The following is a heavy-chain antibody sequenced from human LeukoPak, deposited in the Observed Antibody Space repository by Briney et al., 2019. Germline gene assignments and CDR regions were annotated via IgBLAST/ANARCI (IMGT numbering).Heavy chain of an antibody. CDR3: AKGVASSAYSAFDY. CDR1: GFTFSSYA. D-gene: IGHD3-22*01. V-gene: IGHV3-23*01. J-gene: IGHJ4*02. CDR2: ISGSGDSA. Sequence: GGSLRLSCAASGFTFSSYAMSWVRQAPGKGLEWVSVISGSGDSAYYADSVKGRFTISRDNSQNTLYLQMNSLRAEDTAVYYCAKGVASSAYSAFDYWGQGTLVTVSS.